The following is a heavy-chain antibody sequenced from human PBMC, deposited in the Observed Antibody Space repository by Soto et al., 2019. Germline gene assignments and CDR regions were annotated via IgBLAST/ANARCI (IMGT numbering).Heavy chain of an antibody. CDR3: ARGGSYYECALDY. Sequence: SETLSLTCAVYCGSFRGYYWSWIRQPPGNGLYCIGEMNHSGITSXXPSLKSRXXISVDTSKNHXSLKLXSVTAAYTAVYYCARGGSYYECALDYCGQGTLVTSP. D-gene: IGHD1-26*01. CDR1: CGSFRGYY. CDR2: MNHSGIT. J-gene: IGHJ4*02. V-gene: IGHV4-34*01.